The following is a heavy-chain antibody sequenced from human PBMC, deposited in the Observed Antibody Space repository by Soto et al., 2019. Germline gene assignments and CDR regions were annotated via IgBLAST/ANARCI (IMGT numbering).Heavy chain of an antibody. CDR2: INHSGST. Sequence: QVHLEQWGAGLLKPSETLSLTCAVYGGSLSSYFWSWVRQPPGKGLEWIGEINHSGSTNYNPSLKSRVTISADASKHQFSLRRSSVTAADSAIYYCASYHYYDFWVGSRHYMDAWGKGTTVTVSS. D-gene: IGHD3-3*01. J-gene: IGHJ6*03. V-gene: IGHV4-34*01. CDR3: ASYHYYDFWVGSRHYMDA. CDR1: GGSLSSYF.